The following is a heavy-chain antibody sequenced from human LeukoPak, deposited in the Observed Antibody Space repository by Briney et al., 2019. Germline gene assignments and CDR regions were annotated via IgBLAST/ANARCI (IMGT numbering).Heavy chain of an antibody. V-gene: IGHV3-74*01. D-gene: IGHD1-1*01. CDR2: INTDGSST. CDR1: GFTFSSYS. J-gene: IGHJ4*02. Sequence: GSLRLSCAASGFTFSSYSMNWVRQAPGKGLVWVSRINTDGSSTSYADSVKGRFTISRDNAKNTLYLQMNSLRAEDTAVYYRATGTTGTTVDYWGQGTLVTVSS. CDR3: ATGTTGTTVDY.